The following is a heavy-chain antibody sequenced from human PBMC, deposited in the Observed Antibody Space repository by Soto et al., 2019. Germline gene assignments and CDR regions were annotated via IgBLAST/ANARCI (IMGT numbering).Heavy chain of an antibody. D-gene: IGHD3-3*01. J-gene: IGHJ6*02. CDR1: GFTFSSYA. CDR2: IRGSGGST. Sequence: GGSLRLSCAASGFTFSSYAMSWVRQAPGKGLEWVSAIRGSGGSTYYADSVKGRFTISRDNSKNTLYLQMNSLRAEDTAVYYCARGGQAYYDFWSGYHSYYYGMDVWGQGTTVTVSS. V-gene: IGHV3-23*01. CDR3: ARGGQAYYDFWSGYHSYYYGMDV.